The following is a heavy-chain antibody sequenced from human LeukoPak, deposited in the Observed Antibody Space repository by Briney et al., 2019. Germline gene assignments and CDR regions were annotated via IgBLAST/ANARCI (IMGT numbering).Heavy chain of an antibody. D-gene: IGHD7-27*01. CDR2: INPNSGGT. CDR1: GYTFTGYY. V-gene: IGHV1-2*02. Sequence: GASVKVSCKASGYTFTGYYMHWARQAPGQGLEWMGWINPNSGGTNYAQKFQGRVTMTRDTSISTAYMELSRLRSDDTAVYYCARARWPMKPTWGGWFDPWGQGTLVTVSS. J-gene: IGHJ5*02. CDR3: ARARWPMKPTWGGWFDP.